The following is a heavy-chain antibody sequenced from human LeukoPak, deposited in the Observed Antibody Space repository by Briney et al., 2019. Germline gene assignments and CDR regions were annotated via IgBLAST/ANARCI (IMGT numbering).Heavy chain of an antibody. D-gene: IGHD3-22*01. CDR1: GFTFRDYF. CDR3: ARATSDSSAVDAFDI. CDR2: TNTAGNTI. Sequence: GGSLRLSCAASGFTFRDYFMSWIRQAPGKGLEWVAYTNTAGNTIYYADSMKGRFTISRDNAKNSLYLQMNTLRAEDTAVYYSARATSDSSAVDAFDIWGQGTMVTVSP. J-gene: IGHJ3*02. V-gene: IGHV3-11*01.